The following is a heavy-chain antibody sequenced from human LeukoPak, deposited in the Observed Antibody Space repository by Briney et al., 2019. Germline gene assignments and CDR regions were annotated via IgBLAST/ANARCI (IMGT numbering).Heavy chain of an antibody. CDR3: ARDLGSYYYDSSGYAY. V-gene: IGHV3-30-3*01. D-gene: IGHD3-22*01. CDR1: GFTFSSYA. Sequence: PGGSLRLPCAASGFTFSSYAMHWVRQAPGKGLEWVAVISYDGSNKYYADSVKGRFTISRDNSKNTLYLQMNSLRAEDTAVYYCARDLGSYYYDSSGYAYWGQGTLVTVSS. CDR2: ISYDGSNK. J-gene: IGHJ4*02.